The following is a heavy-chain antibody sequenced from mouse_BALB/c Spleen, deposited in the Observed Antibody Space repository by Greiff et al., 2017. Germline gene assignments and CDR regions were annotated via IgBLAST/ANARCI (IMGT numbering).Heavy chain of an antibody. D-gene: IGHD2-3*01. CDR3: TRGDGPYAMDY. J-gene: IGHJ4*01. V-gene: IGHV1-69*01. CDR1: GYTFTDYW. CDR2: IDTSDSYT. Sequence: QVQLQQSGAELVMPGASVKMSCKASGYTFTDYWMHWVKQRPGQGLEWIGAIDTSDSYTSYNQKFKGKATLTVDESSSTAYMQLSSLTSEDSAVYYCTRGDGPYAMDYWGQGTSVTVSS.